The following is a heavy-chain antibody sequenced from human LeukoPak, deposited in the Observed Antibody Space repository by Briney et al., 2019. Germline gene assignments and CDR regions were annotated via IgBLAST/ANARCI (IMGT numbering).Heavy chain of an antibody. J-gene: IGHJ5*02. CDR2: IRTTAEGAKYA. CDR3: ARDKGEWLFNLIPWFDP. V-gene: IGHV3-48*01. Sequence: PGGSLRLPCATSGFSFTDYPMNWVRQAPGKGLEWISNIRTTAEGAKYAYYADSVKGRVTISRDDGKNTLYQHMNSLRAEDTAVYYCARDKGEWLFNLIPWFDPWGQGTLVTVSS. D-gene: IGHD3-3*01. CDR1: GFSFTDYP.